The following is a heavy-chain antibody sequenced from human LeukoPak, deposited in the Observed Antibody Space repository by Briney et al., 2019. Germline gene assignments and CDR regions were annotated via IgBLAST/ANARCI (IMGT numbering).Heavy chain of an antibody. V-gene: IGHV3-21*01. CDR2: ISSSSSYI. CDR3: ARRGVFDAFDI. Sequence: GGSLRLSCAASGFTFGSYSMNWVRQAPGKGLEWVSSISSSSSYIYYADSVKGRFTISRDNAKNSLYLQMNSLRAEDTAVYYCARRGVFDAFDIWGQGTMVTVSS. D-gene: IGHD3-10*01. J-gene: IGHJ3*02. CDR1: GFTFGSYS.